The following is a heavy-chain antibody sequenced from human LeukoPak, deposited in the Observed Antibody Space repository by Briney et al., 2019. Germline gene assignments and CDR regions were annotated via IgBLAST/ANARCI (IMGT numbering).Heavy chain of an antibody. CDR2: IKQNGEAN. CDR3: ARENWGTLDY. J-gene: IGHJ4*02. CDR1: GFTFKTYW. V-gene: IGHV3-7*01. D-gene: IGHD7-27*01. Sequence: GGSLRLSCVVSGFTFKTYWMAWVRQAPGKGLEWLANIKQNGEANQYEGSVMGRFTISRDNAENSLFLQMDSLRAEDTAVYYCARENWGTLDYWGQGALVTLSS.